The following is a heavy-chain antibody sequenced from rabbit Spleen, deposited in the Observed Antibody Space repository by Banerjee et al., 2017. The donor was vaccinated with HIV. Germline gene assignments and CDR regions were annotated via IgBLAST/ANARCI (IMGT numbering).Heavy chain of an antibody. CDR1: GFSFSSSYY. Sequence: QSLEESGRDLVKPGASLTLTCTASGFSFSSSYYMCWVRQPPGKGLGWLACIAVGSGGFTSYATWEKGRFTISKTSSTTVTLQMTSLTAADTATYFCARDTCTSFLSYGMDLWGQGTLVTVS. CDR2: IAVGSGGFT. CDR3: ARDTCTSFLSYGMDL. D-gene: IGHD1-1*01. V-gene: IGHV1S40*01. J-gene: IGHJ6*01.